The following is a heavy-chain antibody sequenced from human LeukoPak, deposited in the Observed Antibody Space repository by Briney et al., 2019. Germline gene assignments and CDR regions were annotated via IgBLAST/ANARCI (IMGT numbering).Heavy chain of an antibody. CDR2: ISSSSSYI. D-gene: IGHD1-26*01. CDR1: GFTFDDYG. V-gene: IGHV3-21*01. Sequence: GGSLRLSCAASGFTFDDYGMSWVRQAPGKGLEWVSSISSSSSYIYYADSVKGRFTISRDNAKNSLYLQMNSLRAEDTAVYYCARGYSGNLFFDYWGQGTLVTVSS. J-gene: IGHJ4*02. CDR3: ARGYSGNLFFDY.